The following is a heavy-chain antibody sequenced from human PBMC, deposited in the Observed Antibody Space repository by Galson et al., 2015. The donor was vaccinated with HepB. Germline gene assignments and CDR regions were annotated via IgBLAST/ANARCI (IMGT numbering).Heavy chain of an antibody. CDR3: AKDVSGGYEAYYYYGMDV. D-gene: IGHD5-12*01. J-gene: IGHJ6*02. Sequence: SLRLSCAAPGFTFSSYGMHWVRQAPGKGLEWVAVISYDGSNKYYADSVKGRFTISRDNSKNTLYLQMNSLRAEDTAVYYCAKDVSGGYEAYYYYGMDVWGQRTTVTVSS. V-gene: IGHV3-30*18. CDR1: GFTFSSYG. CDR2: ISYDGSNK.